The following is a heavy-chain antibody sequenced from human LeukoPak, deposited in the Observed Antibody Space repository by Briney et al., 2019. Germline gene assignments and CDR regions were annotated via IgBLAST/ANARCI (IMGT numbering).Heavy chain of an antibody. Sequence: TSETLSLTCTVSGDSISGNYWTWIRQPPGKGLEWIGYVYYSGSTNYNASLKSRVTISVDTSKNQFSLKLSSVTAADTAVYYFARLGDGDNLRYFDYWGQGTLVTVSS. CDR2: VYYSGST. J-gene: IGHJ4*02. CDR3: ARLGDGDNLRYFDY. D-gene: IGHD5-24*01. CDR1: GDSISGNY. V-gene: IGHV4-59*08.